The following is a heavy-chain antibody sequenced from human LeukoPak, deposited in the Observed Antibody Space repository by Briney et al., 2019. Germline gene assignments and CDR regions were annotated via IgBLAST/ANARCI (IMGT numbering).Heavy chain of an antibody. D-gene: IGHD3-16*02. CDR3: AISLPGHGARGPFDH. CDR1: DHTFSIYP. V-gene: IGHV1-18*01. Sequence: ASVKVSCKTSDHTFSIYPVSWVRQAPGQGLEWMGWISASNGNTNYAQKFQDRVTIRTDTSTNTVYMELRSLRSADTAVYYCAISLPGHGARGPFDHWGQGTLVTVSS. CDR2: ISASNGNT. J-gene: IGHJ4*02.